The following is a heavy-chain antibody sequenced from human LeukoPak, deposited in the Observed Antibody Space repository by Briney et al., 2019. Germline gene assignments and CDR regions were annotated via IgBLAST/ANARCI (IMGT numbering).Heavy chain of an antibody. CDR3: AKLFWSGYSDY. J-gene: IGHJ4*02. D-gene: IGHD3-3*01. CDR2: FSGTGGST. Sequence: GGSLRLSCAASGFTFSTYAMSWVRQAPGKGLEWVSTFSGTGGSTFYADSVKSRFTISRDDSKNTLYLQMNSLRAEDTAVYYCAKLFWSGYSDYWGQGTLVTVSS. V-gene: IGHV3-23*01. CDR1: GFTFSTYA.